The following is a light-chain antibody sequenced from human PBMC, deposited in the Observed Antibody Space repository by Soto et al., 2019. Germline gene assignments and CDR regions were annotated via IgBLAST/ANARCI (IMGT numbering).Light chain of an antibody. CDR2: GNS. J-gene: IGLJ2*01. V-gene: IGLV1-40*01. CDR1: SSNIGAGYD. CDR3: QSYDSSLSGYVV. Sequence: QLVLTQPPSVSGAPGQRVTISCTGSSSNIGAGYDVHWYQQLPETAPKLLIYGNSNRPSGVPDRFSGSKSGTSASLAITGLQAEDEAEYYCQSYDSSLSGYVVFGGGTKLTVL.